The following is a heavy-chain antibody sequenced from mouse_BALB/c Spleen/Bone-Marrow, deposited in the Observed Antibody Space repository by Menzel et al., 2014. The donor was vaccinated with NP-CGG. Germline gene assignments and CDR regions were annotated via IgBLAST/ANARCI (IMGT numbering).Heavy chain of an antibody. CDR3: ARNYDYGHYYAMDY. V-gene: IGHV2-2*02. CDR1: GFSLTNYA. J-gene: IGHJ4*01. Sequence: VKLVESGPGLVQPSQSLSITCTVSGFSLTNYAVHWVRQSPGKGLEWLGVIWSGGNTDYNAAFISRLSISKDNSKSQVFLKMNSLQPNDTAIYYCARNYDYGHYYAMDYWGQGTSVTVSS. D-gene: IGHD2-4*01. CDR2: IWSGGNT.